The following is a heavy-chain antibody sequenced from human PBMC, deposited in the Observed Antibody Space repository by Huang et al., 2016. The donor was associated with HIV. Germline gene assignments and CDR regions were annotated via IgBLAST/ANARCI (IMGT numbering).Heavy chain of an antibody. Sequence: QVQLVQSGAEVKKPGASVKVSCKASGYTFTNYYMHWVRQAPGQGLEWKGIIDPGGGSTTYAQKCQCRVTRTRDTSARTFYLELRSLRSEDTAIYYCASPFSFGVALFYWGQGTLVTVSS. J-gene: IGHJ4*02. CDR1: GYTFTNYY. D-gene: IGHD3-3*01. V-gene: IGHV1-46*01. CDR3: ASPFSFGVALFY. CDR2: IDPGGGST.